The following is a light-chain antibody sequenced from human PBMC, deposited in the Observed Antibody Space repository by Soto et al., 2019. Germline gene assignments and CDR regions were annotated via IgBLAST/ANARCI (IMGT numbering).Light chain of an antibody. CDR2: KAS. Sequence: DIQMTQSPSTLSGSVGDRVTITCRASQTISSWLAWYQQKPGKAPKLLIYKASTLKSGVPSRFSGSGSGTEFTLTISSLQPYDFATYYGQHYNSYSEAFGQGTKVDIK. CDR3: QHYNSYSEA. CDR1: QTISSW. J-gene: IGKJ1*01. V-gene: IGKV1-5*03.